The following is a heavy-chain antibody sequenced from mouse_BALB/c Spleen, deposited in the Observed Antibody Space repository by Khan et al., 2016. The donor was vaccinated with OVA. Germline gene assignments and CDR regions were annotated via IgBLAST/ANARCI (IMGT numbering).Heavy chain of an antibody. V-gene: IGHV2-6-5*01. D-gene: IGHD2-10*02. CDR3: AKGVWSYYYAIDY. Sequence: VQLQESGPGLVAPSQSLSITCTVSGFSLIDYGVSWIRQPPGKGLEWLGVIWGGGSTYYNSALKSRLSISKDNSKSQVFLKMNSLQTDDTAMYYCAKGVWSYYYAIDYWGQGTSVTVSS. CDR2: IWGGGST. CDR1: GFSLIDYG. J-gene: IGHJ4*01.